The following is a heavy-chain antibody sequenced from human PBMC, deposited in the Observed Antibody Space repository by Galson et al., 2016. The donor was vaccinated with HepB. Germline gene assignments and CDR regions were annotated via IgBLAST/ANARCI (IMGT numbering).Heavy chain of an antibody. CDR3: ARHLTTSGTRGFDY. CDR2: TFVDGNT. J-gene: IGHJ4*02. D-gene: IGHD6-13*01. CDR1: GGSISTTRW. V-gene: IGHV4-4*02. Sequence: SETLSLTCSVSGGSISTTRWWSWVRQPPGKGLEWIGETFVDGNTHCHPSLTSRITISVDKSKNQLSLKLMSVTAADTAVYYCARHLTTSGTRGFDYWGPGTLVTVSS.